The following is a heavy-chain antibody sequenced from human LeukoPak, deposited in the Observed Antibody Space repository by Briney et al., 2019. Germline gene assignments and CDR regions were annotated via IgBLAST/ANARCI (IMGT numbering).Heavy chain of an antibody. J-gene: IGHJ4*02. Sequence: PSETLSLTCAVSGGSISSGGYYWSWIRQPAGKGLEWSGYIFYSGSTNYNPSLKSRFTISVDTSNNQFSLKLSSVTAADTAVYYCARASRAYDYVWGSYRYLDYWGQGTLVTVSS. CDR3: ARASRAYDYVWGSYRYLDY. CDR2: IFYSGST. CDR1: GGSISSGGYY. D-gene: IGHD3-16*02. V-gene: IGHV4-61*08.